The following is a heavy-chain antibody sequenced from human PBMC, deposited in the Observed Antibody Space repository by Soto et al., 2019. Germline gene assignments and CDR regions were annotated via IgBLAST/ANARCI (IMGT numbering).Heavy chain of an antibody. CDR1: GGSISSSSYY. CDR2: IYYSGST. D-gene: IGHD2-21*02. CDR3: ARPGGDSEDYYYGMDV. V-gene: IGHV4-39*01. Sequence: QLQLQESGPGLVKPSETLSLTCTVSGGSISSSSYYWGWIRQPPGKGLEWIGSIYYSGSTYYNPSLKSRVTISVAPSKHQFSLKLSSVTAADTAVYYCARPGGDSEDYYYGMDVWGQGTTVTVSS. J-gene: IGHJ6*02.